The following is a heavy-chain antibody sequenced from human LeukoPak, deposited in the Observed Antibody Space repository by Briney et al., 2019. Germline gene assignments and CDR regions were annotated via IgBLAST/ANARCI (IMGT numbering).Heavy chain of an antibody. J-gene: IGHJ6*02. Sequence: GESLKIPCKGSGYSFTSYWIGWVRQMPGKGLEWMGIIYPGDSDTRYSPSFQGQVTISADKSISTAYLQWSSLKASDTAMYYCARRQSGSYYNYYYYGMDVWGRGTTVTVSS. CDR1: GYSFTSYW. CDR2: IYPGDSDT. V-gene: IGHV5-51*01. CDR3: ARRQSGSYYNYYYYGMDV. D-gene: IGHD3-10*01.